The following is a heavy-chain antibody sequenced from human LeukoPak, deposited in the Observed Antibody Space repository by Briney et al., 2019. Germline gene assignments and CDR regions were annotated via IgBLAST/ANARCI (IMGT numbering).Heavy chain of an antibody. CDR2: IRSKTDGGTT. CDR1: GFTFSNFW. J-gene: IGHJ4*02. D-gene: IGHD3-22*01. V-gene: IGHV3-15*01. Sequence: GGSLRLSCSASGFTFSNFWMSSVRQAPRKGLERVGHIRSKTDGGTTDYAAPVKGRFTISRDDSKNTLYLQMNCPKTEDTAVYYCTTFEPYYDRSGYPHYFDYWGQGTLVTVSS. CDR3: TTFEPYYDRSGYPHYFDY.